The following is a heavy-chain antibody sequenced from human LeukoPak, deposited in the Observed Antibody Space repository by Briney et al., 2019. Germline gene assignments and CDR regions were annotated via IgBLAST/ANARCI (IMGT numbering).Heavy chain of an antibody. CDR2: ISGSGGST. D-gene: IGHD3-10*01. Sequence: GGSLRLSCAASGFTFSSYSMNWVRQAPGKGLEWVSAISGSGGSTYYADSVKGRFTISRDNSKNTLYLQMNSLRAEDTAVYYCAKAGGYYGSGSYLVYWGQGTLVTVSS. CDR3: AKAGGYYGSGSYLVY. J-gene: IGHJ4*02. V-gene: IGHV3-23*01. CDR1: GFTFSSYS.